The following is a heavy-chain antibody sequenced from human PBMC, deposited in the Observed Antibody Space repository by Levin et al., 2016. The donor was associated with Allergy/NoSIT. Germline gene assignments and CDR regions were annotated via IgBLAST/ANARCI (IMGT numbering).Heavy chain of an antibody. CDR2: VYYSGTT. CDR3: ASQRGYGSGLSPQYFDH. CDR1: GGSFSSYF. Sequence: SETLSLTCTVSGGSFSSYFWSWIRQTPGKGLEWIGYVYYSGTTNYNPSLKSRITISIDTSKNQFSLNLRSVTAADTAVYYCASQRGYGSGLSPQYFDHWGQGSLVTVSS. D-gene: IGHD5-12*01. V-gene: IGHV4-59*01. J-gene: IGHJ4*02.